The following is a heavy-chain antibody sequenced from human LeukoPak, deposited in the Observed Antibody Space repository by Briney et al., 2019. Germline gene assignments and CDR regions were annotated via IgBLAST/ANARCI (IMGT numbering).Heavy chain of an antibody. V-gene: IGHV4-4*07. Sequence: PSETLSLTCTVSGGSISSYYCSWIRQPAGKGLEWIGRIYTSGSTNYNPSLESRVTMSADTSKNQFSLKLSSVTAADTAVYYCARGDDFWSGYYNYWGQGTLVTVSS. D-gene: IGHD3-3*01. J-gene: IGHJ4*02. CDR2: IYTSGST. CDR1: GGSISSYY. CDR3: ARGDDFWSGYYNY.